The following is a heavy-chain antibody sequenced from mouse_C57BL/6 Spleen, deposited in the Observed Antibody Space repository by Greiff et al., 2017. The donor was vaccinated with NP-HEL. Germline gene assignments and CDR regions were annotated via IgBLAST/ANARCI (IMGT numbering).Heavy chain of an antibody. CDR1: GYTFTSYW. CDR3: ARLYYGSSYAMDY. CDR2: IYPGSGST. V-gene: IGHV1-55*01. J-gene: IGHJ4*01. D-gene: IGHD1-1*01. Sequence: QVQLQQPGAELVKPGASVKMSCKASGYTFTSYWITWVKQRPGQGLEWIGDIYPGSGSTNYNEKFKSKATLTVDTSSSTAYMQLSSLTSEDSAVYYWARLYYGSSYAMDYWGQGTSVTVSS.